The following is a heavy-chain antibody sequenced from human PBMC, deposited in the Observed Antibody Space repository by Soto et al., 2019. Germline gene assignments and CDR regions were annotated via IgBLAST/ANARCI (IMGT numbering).Heavy chain of an antibody. CDR3: ARAECSSPDCETAYYSYGLDV. J-gene: IGHJ6*02. V-gene: IGHV3-48*03. D-gene: IGHD2-15*01. Sequence: GGSLRLSCAASGFTFSNFEMHWVRQAPGKGLEWVSYINTAGSTKYYAESVKGRFTISRDNARNSLFLQMKSLRAEDTAVYYCARAECSSPDCETAYYSYGLDVWGQGSTVTVSS. CDR1: GFTFSNFE. CDR2: INTAGSTK.